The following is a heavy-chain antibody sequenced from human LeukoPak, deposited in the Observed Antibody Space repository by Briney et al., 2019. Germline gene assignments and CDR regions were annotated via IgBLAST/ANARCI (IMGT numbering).Heavy chain of an antibody. CDR3: ARDVDDILTGYSYFDY. Sequence: AETLSPTCTVSGGSISSYYWSWIRQPAGKGLEWIGRSYTSGSTNYNPSLKSRVTMSVDTSKNQFSLKLSSVTAADTAVYYCARDVDDILTGYSYFDYWGQGTLVTVSS. J-gene: IGHJ4*02. CDR2: SYTSGST. CDR1: GGSISSYY. D-gene: IGHD3-9*01. V-gene: IGHV4-4*07.